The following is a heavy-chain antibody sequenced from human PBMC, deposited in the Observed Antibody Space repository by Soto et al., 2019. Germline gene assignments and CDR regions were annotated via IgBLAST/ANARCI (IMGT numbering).Heavy chain of an antibody. J-gene: IGHJ4*02. Sequence: GGSLRLSCAASGFTFSSYGMHWVRQAPGKGLEWVAVISYDGSNKYYADSVKGRFTISRDNSKNTLYLQMNSLRAEDTAVYYCAKPHYYYDSSGYYYWGQGTLVTVSS. D-gene: IGHD3-22*01. CDR2: ISYDGSNK. CDR1: GFTFSSYG. CDR3: AKPHYYYDSSGYYY. V-gene: IGHV3-30*18.